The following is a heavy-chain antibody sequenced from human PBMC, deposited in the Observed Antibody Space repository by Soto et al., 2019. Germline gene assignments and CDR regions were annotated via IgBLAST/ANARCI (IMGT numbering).Heavy chain of an antibody. CDR2: ISAGGSST. Sequence: EVQLLESGGGLVQPGGSLRLSCAASGFTFSTSAMTWVRQAPGQGPEWVSGISAGGSSTYYADSVKGRFTISRDNSKNSLFLQMDSLRVDDTATYYCAMSYGPDVWRQGTTVTVSS. CDR3: AMSYGPDV. V-gene: IGHV3-23*01. CDR1: GFTFSTSA. D-gene: IGHD4-17*01. J-gene: IGHJ6*02.